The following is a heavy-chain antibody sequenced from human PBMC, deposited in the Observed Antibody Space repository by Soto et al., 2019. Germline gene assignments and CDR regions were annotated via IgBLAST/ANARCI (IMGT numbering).Heavy chain of an antibody. J-gene: IGHJ4*02. CDR1: GGSISSGGYS. D-gene: IGHD3-22*01. Sequence: SETLSLTCAVSGGSISSGGYSWSWIRQPPGKGLERIGYIYHSGSTYYNPSLKSRVTISVDRSKNQFSLKLSSVTAADTAVYYCARAGDYYDSSGSHFDYWGQGTRVTVSS. V-gene: IGHV4-30-2*01. CDR2: IYHSGST. CDR3: ARAGDYYDSSGSHFDY.